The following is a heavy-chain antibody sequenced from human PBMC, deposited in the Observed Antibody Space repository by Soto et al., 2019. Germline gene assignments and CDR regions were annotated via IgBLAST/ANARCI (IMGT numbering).Heavy chain of an antibody. V-gene: IGHV1-8*01. J-gene: IGHJ3*02. CDR3: ARGYRVSDSAFDI. CDR1: RYTFTSYD. CDR2: MNPNSGNT. D-gene: IGHD2-21*02. Sequence: SAQVSFRASRYTFTSYDINWVRQATGQGLEWMGWMNPNSGNTGYAQKFQGRVTMTRNTSISTAYMELSSLRSEDTAVYYCARGYRVSDSAFDIWGQGTMVTVSS.